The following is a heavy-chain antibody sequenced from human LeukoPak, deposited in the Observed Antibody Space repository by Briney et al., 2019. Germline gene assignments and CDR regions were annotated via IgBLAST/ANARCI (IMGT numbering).Heavy chain of an antibody. Sequence: GGSLRLSCAASGFKFDSYAKHWVRQPPGKGLEWVSIISWNGGFMDYADSVKGRFTISRDNVQSSVYLDMNSLRPEDTAFYSCAKVRGTYSSGFYFDSWGQGTLVTVSS. J-gene: IGHJ4*02. CDR2: ISWNGGFM. CDR3: AKVRGTYSSGFYFDS. CDR1: GFKFDSYA. V-gene: IGHV3-9*01. D-gene: IGHD6-19*01.